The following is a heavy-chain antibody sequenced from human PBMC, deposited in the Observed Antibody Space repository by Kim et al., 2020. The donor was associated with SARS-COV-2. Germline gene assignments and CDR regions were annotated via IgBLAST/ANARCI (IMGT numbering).Heavy chain of an antibody. J-gene: IGHJ5*02. D-gene: IGHD3-10*01. Sequence: YNPSLKRRVTMTIDTSKNQFSLKMTSVTAADTGVYYCARPVLTTVNWFDPWGPGTLVTVSS. CDR3: ARPVLTTVNWFDP. V-gene: IGHV4-34*01.